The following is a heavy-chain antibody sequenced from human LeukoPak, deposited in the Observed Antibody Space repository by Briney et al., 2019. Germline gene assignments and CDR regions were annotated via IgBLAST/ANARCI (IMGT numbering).Heavy chain of an antibody. Sequence: GGSLRLSCAASGFTFDDYGMSRVRQAPGKGLEWVSGINWNGGSTGYADSVKGRFTISRDNAKNSLYLQMNSLRAEDTALYYCARDRVYYYDRSGYYVNDAFDIWGQGTMVTVSS. CDR3: ARDRVYYYDRSGYYVNDAFDI. V-gene: IGHV3-20*04. J-gene: IGHJ3*02. D-gene: IGHD3-22*01. CDR2: INWNGGST. CDR1: GFTFDDYG.